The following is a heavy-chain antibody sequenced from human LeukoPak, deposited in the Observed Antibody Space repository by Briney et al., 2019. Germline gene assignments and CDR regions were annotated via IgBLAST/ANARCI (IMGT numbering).Heavy chain of an antibody. Sequence: GASVKVSCKASGGTSSSYAISWVRQAPGQGLEWMGGIIPIFGTANYAQKFQGRVTITADESTSTAYMELSSLRSEDTAVYYCARDGGPTYYYDSSGYSNWFDPWGQGTLVTVSS. D-gene: IGHD3-22*01. J-gene: IGHJ5*02. CDR1: GGTSSSYA. CDR3: ARDGGPTYYYDSSGYSNWFDP. CDR2: IIPIFGTA. V-gene: IGHV1-69*13.